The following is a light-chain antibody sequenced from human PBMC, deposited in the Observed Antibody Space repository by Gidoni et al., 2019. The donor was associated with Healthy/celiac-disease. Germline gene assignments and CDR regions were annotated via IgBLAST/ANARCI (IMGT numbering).Light chain of an antibody. CDR2: DVS. Sequence: QSALTQPRSVSGSPGQSGTISCTGTSSDVGGYNYVSWYQQHPGKAPKLMIYDVSTRPSGVPDRFSGSKSGNTASLTISGLQAEDEADYYCCSYAGSYTGVFGGGTKLTVL. J-gene: IGLJ3*02. CDR1: SSDVGGYNY. CDR3: CSYAGSYTGV. V-gene: IGLV2-11*01.